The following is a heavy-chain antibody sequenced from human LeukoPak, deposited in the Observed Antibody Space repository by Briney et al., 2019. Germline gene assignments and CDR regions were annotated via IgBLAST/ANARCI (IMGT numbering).Heavy chain of an antibody. CDR2: IKHDGSEI. J-gene: IGHJ5*02. V-gene: IGHV3-7*05. CDR1: GFTFSTYW. CDR3: ARGYCSSTSCYKNWFDP. D-gene: IGHD2-2*02. Sequence: GGSLRLSCAASGFTFSTYWMNWVRQAPGKGLEWVANIKHDGSEINYMDSVKGRFTISRDNAKNTLYLQMNSLRTEDTAVYYCARGYCSSTSCYKNWFDPWGQGTPVTVSS.